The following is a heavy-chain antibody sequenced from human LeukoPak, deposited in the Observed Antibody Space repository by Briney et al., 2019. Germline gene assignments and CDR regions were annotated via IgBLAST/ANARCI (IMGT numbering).Heavy chain of an antibody. Sequence: SETLSLTCTVSGGSISSYYWSWIRQPPGKGLEWIGSIYHSGRTYFNPSLKSRVTISVDTSKNQFSLKLSSVTAADTAVYFCARGPYSYDSSGAFDIWGQGTMVTVSS. CDR3: ARGPYSYDSSGAFDI. CDR1: GGSISSYY. V-gene: IGHV4-38-2*02. J-gene: IGHJ3*02. CDR2: IYHSGRT. D-gene: IGHD3-22*01.